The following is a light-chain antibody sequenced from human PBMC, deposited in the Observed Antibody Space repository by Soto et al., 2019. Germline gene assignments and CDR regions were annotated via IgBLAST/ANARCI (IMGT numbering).Light chain of an antibody. J-gene: IGLJ1*01. V-gene: IGLV2-8*01. CDR2: DGN. CDR3: SSFAGSRTYV. CDR1: SSDVGAYNY. Sequence: QSALTQPTSASGSPGQSVTISCTGTSSDVGAYNYVSWYQEHPGKAPKLMIYDGNRRPSGVPHRLSGSKSGNTASLTVSGLQAEDEADYYCSSFAGSRTYVFGTGTKLTVL.